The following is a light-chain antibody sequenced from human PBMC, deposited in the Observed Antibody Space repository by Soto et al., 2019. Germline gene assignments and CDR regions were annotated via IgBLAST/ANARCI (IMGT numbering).Light chain of an antibody. CDR2: GAS. J-gene: IGKJ2*01. CDR1: RSVTSNY. Sequence: EIVLTQSPGTLSLSPGERATLSCRASRSVTSNYLGWYQQKPGQAPRLLIYGASSRATGIPDRFSGSGSGTDFTLTVGRLEPEDFALYYCQQYASSPFTFGQGTKLEI. V-gene: IGKV3-20*01. CDR3: QQYASSPFT.